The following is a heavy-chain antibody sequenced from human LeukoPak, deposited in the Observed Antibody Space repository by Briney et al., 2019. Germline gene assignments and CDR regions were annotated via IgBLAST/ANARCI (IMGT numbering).Heavy chain of an antibody. CDR3: ARGDDSGYYDYFDY. D-gene: IGHD3-22*01. Sequence: GGSLRLSCAASGVTVDSNYLSWVRQAPGKELEWVSTIYTGGNTYYAASVKGRFTISRDFSKNTVFLHMNSLRAEDTAMYYCARGDDSGYYDYFDYWGQGALVTVSS. V-gene: IGHV3-53*01. CDR1: GVTVDSNY. CDR2: IYTGGNT. J-gene: IGHJ4*02.